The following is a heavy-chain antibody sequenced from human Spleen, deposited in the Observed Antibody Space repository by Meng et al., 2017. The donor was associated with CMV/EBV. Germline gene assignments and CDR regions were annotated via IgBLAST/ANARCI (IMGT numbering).Heavy chain of an antibody. Sequence: QVSLMWSGPGLVKPSKTRSFTCTVSGGSISSYYWSWIRQPAGKGLEWIGRIYTSGSTNYNPSLKSRVTMSVDTSKNQFSLKLSSVTAADTAVYYCARGPWGGSYSALPFDYWGQGTLVTVSS. J-gene: IGHJ4*02. CDR3: ARGPWGGSYSALPFDY. CDR2: IYTSGST. CDR1: GGSISSYY. V-gene: IGHV4-4*07. D-gene: IGHD1-26*01.